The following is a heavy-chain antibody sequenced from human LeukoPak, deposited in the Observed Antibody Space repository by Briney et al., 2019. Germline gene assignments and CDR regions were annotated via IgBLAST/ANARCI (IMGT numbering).Heavy chain of an antibody. CDR3: ARSINTIVGAMRFDY. CDR2: ISAYNGNT. Sequence: GASVKVSCKASGYTFTSYGISWVRQAPGQGLEWMGWISAYNGNTNYAQKVQGRVTMTTDTSTSTAYMELRSLRSDDTAVYYCARSINTIVGAMRFDYWGQGTLVTVSS. CDR1: GYTFTSYG. V-gene: IGHV1-18*01. D-gene: IGHD1-26*01. J-gene: IGHJ4*02.